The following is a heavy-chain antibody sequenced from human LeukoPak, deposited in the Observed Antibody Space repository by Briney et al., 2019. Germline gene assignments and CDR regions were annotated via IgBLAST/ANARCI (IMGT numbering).Heavy chain of an antibody. D-gene: IGHD3-22*01. Sequence: GGSLRLSCAACGFTFSSYTMNWVRQAPGKGLEWVAVISYDGSNKYYADPVKGRFTISRDNSKNTLYLQMNSLKAEDTAVYYYAREPCYYYDSSGYFDYWGQGTLVTVSS. V-gene: IGHV3-30*04. CDR3: AREPCYYYDSSGYFDY. CDR2: ISYDGSNK. CDR1: GFTFSSYT. J-gene: IGHJ4*02.